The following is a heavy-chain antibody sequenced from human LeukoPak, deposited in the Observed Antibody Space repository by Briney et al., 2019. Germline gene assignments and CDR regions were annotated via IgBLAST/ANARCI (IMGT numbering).Heavy chain of an antibody. CDR3: AKVHYYGSGSYFDY. V-gene: IGHV3-9*01. CDR1: GFTFDDYA. Sequence: GGSLRLSCAASGFTFDDYAMHWVRQAPGKGLEWVSGISWNSGSIDYADSVKGRFTISRDNAKNSLYLQMNSLRAEDTALYYCAKVHYYGSGSYFDYWGQGTLVTVSS. J-gene: IGHJ4*02. D-gene: IGHD3-10*01. CDR2: ISWNSGSI.